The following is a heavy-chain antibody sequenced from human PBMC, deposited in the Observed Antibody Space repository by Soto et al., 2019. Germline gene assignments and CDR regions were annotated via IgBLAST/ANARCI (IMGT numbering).Heavy chain of an antibody. Sequence: QVQLQESGPGLVKPSETLSLTCSVSGASISDYYWTWVRQPPGKGLEWIGYLYYSGTTNYNPSLMSRVTMLLDTSKSQFSLQLTSVTAADTAVYLCARVRRANGYFYLDSWGQGALVTVSS. D-gene: IGHD5-18*01. V-gene: IGHV4-59*12. CDR2: LYYSGTT. CDR3: ARVRRANGYFYLDS. J-gene: IGHJ4*02. CDR1: GASISDYY.